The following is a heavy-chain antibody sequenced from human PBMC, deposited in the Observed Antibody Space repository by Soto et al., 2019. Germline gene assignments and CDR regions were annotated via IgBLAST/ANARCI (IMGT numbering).Heavy chain of an antibody. CDR3: ARYSSSSRFDP. V-gene: IGHV1-69*06. CDR2: IIPIFGTA. Sequence: SGEVSCKASRGTFISYAISWVRQAPGQGLEWMGGIIPIFGTANYAQKFQGRVTITADKSTSTAYMELSSLRSEDTAVYYCARYSSSSRFDPWGQGTLVTVSS. CDR1: RGTFISYA. J-gene: IGHJ5*02. D-gene: IGHD6-13*01.